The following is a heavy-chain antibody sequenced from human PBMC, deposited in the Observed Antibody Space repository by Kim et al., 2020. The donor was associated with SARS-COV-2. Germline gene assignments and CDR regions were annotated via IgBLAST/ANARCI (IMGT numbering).Heavy chain of an antibody. Sequence: GGSLRLSCAASGFTFSSYGMHWVRQAPGKGLEWVAVIWYDGSNKYYADSAKGRFTISRDNSKNTLYLQMNSLRAEDTAVYYCARDSGIAAAGTGGMDVWGEGTTVTVSS. CDR1: GFTFSSYG. CDR3: ARDSGIAAAGTGGMDV. V-gene: IGHV3-33*01. D-gene: IGHD6-13*01. CDR2: IWYDGSNK. J-gene: IGHJ6*04.